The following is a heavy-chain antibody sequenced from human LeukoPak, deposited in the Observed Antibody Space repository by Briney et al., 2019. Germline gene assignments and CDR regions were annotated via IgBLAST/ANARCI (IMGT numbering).Heavy chain of an antibody. Sequence: GGSLRLSCAASGFTFSSYGMNWVRQAPGKGLEWVSSISSSSSYIYYADSVKGRFTISRDNAKNSLYLQMNSLRAEDTAVYYCARDPQPLTYYYDSSGYYSDYWGQGTLVTVSS. CDR2: ISSSSSYI. D-gene: IGHD3-22*01. CDR3: ARDPQPLTYYYDSSGYYSDY. V-gene: IGHV3-21*01. J-gene: IGHJ4*02. CDR1: GFTFSSYG.